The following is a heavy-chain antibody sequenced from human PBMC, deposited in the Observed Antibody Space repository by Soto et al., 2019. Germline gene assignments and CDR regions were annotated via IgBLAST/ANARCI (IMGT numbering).Heavy chain of an antibody. D-gene: IGHD3-3*01. CDR3: AKARGVTMTDGDK. CDR1: GDSFSNAA. Sequence: QVQLVQSGAEVKKPGSSMKVSCKVSGDSFSNAAISWVRQAPGQGLEWMGGIIPHFGAGDSAQKFQGRVTITADGSTTTVYMELANLRHEDNALYFCAKARGVTMTDGDKWGQGTLVTVSS. CDR2: IIPHFGAG. J-gene: IGHJ4*02. V-gene: IGHV1-69*01.